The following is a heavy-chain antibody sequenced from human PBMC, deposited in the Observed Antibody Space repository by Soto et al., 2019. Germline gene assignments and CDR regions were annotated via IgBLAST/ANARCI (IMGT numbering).Heavy chain of an antibody. CDR2: IYYSGST. V-gene: IGHV4-59*01. Sequence: QVQLQESGPGLVKPSETLSLTCSVAGGSMNSDFWSWIRQSPGKGLQWIGYIYYSGSTNYNPSLKSRDTTSAGPSKNPFSLNVSSVSAADTAVYYCAKWRQRHGGFDYWGQGTLVTVSS. CDR1: GGSMNSDF. J-gene: IGHJ4*02. D-gene: IGHD3-16*01. CDR3: AKWRQRHGGFDY.